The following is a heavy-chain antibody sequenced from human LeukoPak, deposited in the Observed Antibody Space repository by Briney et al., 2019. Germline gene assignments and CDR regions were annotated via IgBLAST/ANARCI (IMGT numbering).Heavy chain of an antibody. D-gene: IGHD5-12*01. CDR3: ARGGRYSGYGRYFDY. J-gene: IGHJ4*02. V-gene: IGHV4-59*01. CDR1: GGSISSYY. CDR2: IYYSGST. Sequence: PSETLSLTCTVSGGSISSYYWSWIRQPPGKGLEWIGYIYYSGSTNYNPSLMSRVTISVDTSKNQFSLKLSSVTAADTAVYYCARGGRYSGYGRYFDYWGQGTLVTVSS.